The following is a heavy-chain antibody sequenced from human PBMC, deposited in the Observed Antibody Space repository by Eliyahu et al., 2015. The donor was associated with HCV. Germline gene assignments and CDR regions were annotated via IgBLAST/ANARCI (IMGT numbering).Heavy chain of an antibody. J-gene: IGHJ3*02. CDR1: EFTFNNYG. CDR3: ARGPYYSHTAFDI. V-gene: IGHV3-33*01. D-gene: IGHD3-22*01. CDR2: IWYDGSKT. Sequence: QVQLVESGGGVVQPGRSLRLSCTAFEFTFNNYGMHWVRQAPGKGLEWVAVIWYDGSKTYYADSVKGRFTISRDNSKNTVYLQMNSLRVEDMAVYYCARGPYYSHTAFDIWGPGTMVTVSS.